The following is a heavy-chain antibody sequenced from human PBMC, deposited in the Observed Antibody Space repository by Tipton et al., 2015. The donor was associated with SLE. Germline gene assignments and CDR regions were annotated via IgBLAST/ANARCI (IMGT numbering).Heavy chain of an antibody. Sequence: SLRLSCAASGFTFSGFEMNWIRQGPGKGLEWVSYISTSAQIIYYADSVRGRFTISRDNAKNSLYLQMNSLRVEDMGLYYCARGGENGELAFDIWGQGTKVTVSS. CDR2: ISTSAQII. CDR3: ARGGENGELAFDI. V-gene: IGHV3-48*03. J-gene: IGHJ3*02. CDR1: GFTFSGFE. D-gene: IGHD3-16*01.